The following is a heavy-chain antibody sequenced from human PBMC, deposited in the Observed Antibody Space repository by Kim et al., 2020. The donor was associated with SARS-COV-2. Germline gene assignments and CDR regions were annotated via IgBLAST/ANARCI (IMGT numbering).Heavy chain of an antibody. V-gene: IGHV4-59*12. CDR3: ARVRYGDYAVDH. CDR2: ISDGRFT. CDR1: GGFITTYY. J-gene: IGHJ4*02. Sequence: SETLSLTCTVTGGFITTYYWSWIRQPPGKGLEWIGYISDGRFTNYSPSLKSRVTISADTSKSQFSLKWTSVTAADTAVYYCARVRYGDYAVDHWGQGILVTVSS. D-gene: IGHD4-17*01.